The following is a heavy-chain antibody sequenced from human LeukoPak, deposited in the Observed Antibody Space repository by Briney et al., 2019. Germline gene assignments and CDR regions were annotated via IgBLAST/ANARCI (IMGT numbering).Heavy chain of an antibody. Sequence: PGGSLRLSCAASGFTFSDYYMSWIRQAPGKGLEWISYISSSAGTIYYADSVKGRFTISRDNAKNSLYLQMNSLRVEDTAVYYCAKDRHSYSNAYFFDYWGQEPWSPSPQ. CDR3: AKDRHSYSNAYFFDY. D-gene: IGHD4-11*01. J-gene: IGHJ4*01. CDR1: GFTFSDYY. CDR2: ISSSAGTI. V-gene: IGHV3-11*04.